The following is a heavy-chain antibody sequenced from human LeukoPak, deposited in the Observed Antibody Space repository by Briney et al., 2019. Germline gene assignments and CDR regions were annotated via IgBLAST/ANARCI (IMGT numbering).Heavy chain of an antibody. Sequence: PGRSLRLSCAASGFTFSRHGMDWVRQAPGKGLEWVAVIWHDGNNKYHADSVKGRFAISRDNSRNTLYLQINGLRVEDTAVYYCVRDAGGYWGQGTPVTVSS. V-gene: IGHV3-33*01. J-gene: IGHJ4*02. CDR3: VRDAGGY. CDR2: IWHDGNNK. CDR1: GFTFSRHG.